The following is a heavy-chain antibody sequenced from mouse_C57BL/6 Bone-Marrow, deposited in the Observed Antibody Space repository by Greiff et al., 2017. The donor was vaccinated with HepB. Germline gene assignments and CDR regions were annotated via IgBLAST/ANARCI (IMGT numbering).Heavy chain of an antibody. D-gene: IGHD2-3*01. Sequence: EVQLQQSGPELVKPGASVKIPCKASGYTFTDYNMDWVKQSHGKSLEWIGDINPNNGGTIYNQKFKGKATLTVDKSSSTAYMELRSLTSEDTAVYYCARCNLDGYYFYFDYWGQGTTLTVSS. CDR3: ARCNLDGYYFYFDY. CDR2: INPNNGGT. V-gene: IGHV1-18*01. J-gene: IGHJ2*01. CDR1: GYTFTDYN.